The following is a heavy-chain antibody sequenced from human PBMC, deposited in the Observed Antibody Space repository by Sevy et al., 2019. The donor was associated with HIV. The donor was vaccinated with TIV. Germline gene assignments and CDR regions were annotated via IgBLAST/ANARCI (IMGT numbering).Heavy chain of an antibody. D-gene: IGHD2-21*02. V-gene: IGHV4-59*01. CDR1: GGSISTYY. J-gene: IGHJ3*01. CDR3: ARLSRNNVVVTGVRRDGFDV. CDR2: IYYTGKT. Sequence: SETLSLTCTVSGGSISTYYWSWIRQPPGKGLQWIGYIYYTGKTNYNPSLQTPVTMSIDTSKNQFSLGQSSVTSSDTAMYYCARLSRNNVVVTGVRRDGFDVWGQGTMVTVSS.